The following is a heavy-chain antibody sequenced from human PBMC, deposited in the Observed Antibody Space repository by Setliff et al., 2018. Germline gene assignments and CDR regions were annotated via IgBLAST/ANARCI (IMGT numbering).Heavy chain of an antibody. CDR2: IYTSGST. CDR1: GGSISTYY. J-gene: IGHJ4*02. D-gene: IGHD4-17*01. V-gene: IGHV4-4*08. CDR3: ARAGPTTVISYFDY. Sequence: PSETLSLTCTVSGGSISTYYWSWIRQPPGKGLEWIGYIYTSGSTNYNPSLKSRVTISVDTSKNQFSLKLSSVTAADTAVYYCARAGPTTVISYFDYWGQGTLVTVSS.